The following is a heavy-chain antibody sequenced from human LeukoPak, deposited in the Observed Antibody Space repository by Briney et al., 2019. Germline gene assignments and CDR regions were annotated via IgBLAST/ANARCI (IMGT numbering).Heavy chain of an antibody. CDR1: GYTFTGYY. V-gene: IGHV1-2*02. CDR2: INPNSGGT. D-gene: IGHD5-12*01. J-gene: IGHJ4*02. CDR3: ARDAYSGYDPLFDY. Sequence: ASVKVSYKASGYTFTGYYMHWVRQAPGQGLEWMGWINPNSGGTNYAQKFQGRVTMTRDTSISTAYMELSRLRSDDTAVYYCARDAYSGYDPLFDYWGQGTLVTVSS.